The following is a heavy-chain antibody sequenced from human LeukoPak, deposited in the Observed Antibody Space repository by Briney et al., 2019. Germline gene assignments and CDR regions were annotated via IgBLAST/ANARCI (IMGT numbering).Heavy chain of an antibody. J-gene: IGHJ4*02. CDR3: ARSPNRAVVVPAAIGFDY. D-gene: IGHD2-2*01. CDR1: GYTFTGYY. Sequence: ASVKVSCKASGYTFTGYYMHWVRQAHGQGLEWMGWINPNSGGTNYAQKFQGRVTMTRDTSISTAYMELSRLRSDDTAVYYCARSPNRAVVVPAAIGFDYWGQGTLVTVSS. CDR2: INPNSGGT. V-gene: IGHV1-2*02.